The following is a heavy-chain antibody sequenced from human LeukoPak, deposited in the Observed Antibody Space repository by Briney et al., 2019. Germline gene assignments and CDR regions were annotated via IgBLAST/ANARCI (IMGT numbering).Heavy chain of an antibody. CDR1: GFIFSNYD. D-gene: IGHD2-2*01. J-gene: IGHJ6*02. Sequence: GGSLRLSCAASGFIFSNYDMHWVRQATGKGLEWVSAFHTAGDTHYSGSVKGRFATSRENAKNSFSLQMNNLRAGDTAVYYCARGSCSSSSCYERLNGLDVWGQGTPVTVSS. CDR2: FHTAGDT. V-gene: IGHV3-13*01. CDR3: ARGSCSSSSCYERLNGLDV.